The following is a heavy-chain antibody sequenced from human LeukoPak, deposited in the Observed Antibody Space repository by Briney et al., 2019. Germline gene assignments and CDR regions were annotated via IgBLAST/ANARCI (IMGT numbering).Heavy chain of an antibody. D-gene: IGHD2-15*01. CDR1: GGSTNNYY. CDR2: IYYSGST. Sequence: PSETLSLTCTVSGGSTNNYYWSWIRQPPGKGLEWIGYIYYSGSTNYNPSLKSRVTISVDTSKNQFSLKLSSVTAADTAVYYCARVAGYCSGGSCYFDLWGRGTLVTVSS. V-gene: IGHV4-59*01. CDR3: ARVAGYCSGGSCYFDL. J-gene: IGHJ2*01.